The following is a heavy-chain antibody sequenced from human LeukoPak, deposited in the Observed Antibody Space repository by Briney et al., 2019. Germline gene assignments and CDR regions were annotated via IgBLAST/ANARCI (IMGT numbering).Heavy chain of an antibody. V-gene: IGHV4-30-4*01. D-gene: IGHD7-27*01. Sequence: SETLSLTCTVSGGSISSGDYYWSWIRQPPGKGLEWIGYIYYSGSTYYNPSLKSRVTISVDTSKNQFSLKLSSVTAADTAVYYCARADWGRRHFDYWGQGTLVTVSS. CDR3: ARADWGRRHFDY. J-gene: IGHJ4*02. CDR1: GGSISSGDYY. CDR2: IYYSGST.